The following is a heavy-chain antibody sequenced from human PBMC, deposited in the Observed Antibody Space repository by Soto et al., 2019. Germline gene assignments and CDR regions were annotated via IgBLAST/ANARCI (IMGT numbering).Heavy chain of an antibody. CDR1: GDSTRIRYW. CDR2: VNQSGTS. Sequence: SETLSLTCGVSGDSTRIRYWWTWLRRPPGRGLEWIGEVNQSGTSNYNPSLKSRVTISIDNSKNHFSLKMTSVTAADTAVYYCARGGGYDSFDFWGQGIQVTVTS. J-gene: IGHJ4*02. V-gene: IGHV4-4*02. D-gene: IGHD2-15*01. CDR3: ARGGGYDSFDF.